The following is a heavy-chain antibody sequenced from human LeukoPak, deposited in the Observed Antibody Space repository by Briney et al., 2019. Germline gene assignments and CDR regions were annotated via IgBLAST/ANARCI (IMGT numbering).Heavy chain of an antibody. V-gene: IGHV4-34*01. D-gene: IGHD3-3*01. J-gene: IGHJ5*02. Sequence: SETLSLTCAVYGGTFSGYYWSWIRQPPGKGLEWIGEINHSGSTNYNPSLKSRVTISVDTSKNQFSLKLSSVTAADTAVYYCARALTDAVTYYDFWSARNWFDPWGQGTLVTVSS. CDR1: GGTFSGYY. CDR3: ARALTDAVTYYDFWSARNWFDP. CDR2: INHSGST.